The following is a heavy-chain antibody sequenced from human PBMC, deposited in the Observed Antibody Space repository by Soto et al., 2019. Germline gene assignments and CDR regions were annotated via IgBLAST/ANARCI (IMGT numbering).Heavy chain of an antibody. Sequence: GESLKISCKGSGYSFTSYWIGWVRQMPGKCLEWMWIIYPGDSDTRYSPSFQGQVTISADKSISTAYLQWSSLKASDTAMYYCARLGYYDSSGPPDLGYWGQGTLVTVSS. D-gene: IGHD3-22*01. CDR1: GYSFTSYW. J-gene: IGHJ4*02. CDR2: IYPGDSDT. CDR3: ARLGYYDSSGPPDLGY. V-gene: IGHV5-51*01.